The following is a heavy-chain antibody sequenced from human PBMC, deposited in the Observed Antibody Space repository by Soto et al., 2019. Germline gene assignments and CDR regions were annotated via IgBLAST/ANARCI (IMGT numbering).Heavy chain of an antibody. J-gene: IGHJ4*02. CDR3: ARLKGSYSSGYYYFDY. D-gene: IGHD6-19*01. Sequence: SVKVSCKTSGGTFSTYAIYWVRQAPGQGLEWMGAIIPLFGTADYAQKFQGRVTITADESTSTAYMELSSLRSEDTAVYYCARLKGSYSSGYYYFDYWGQGSLVTGSS. CDR2: IIPLFGTA. CDR1: GGTFSTYA. V-gene: IGHV1-69*13.